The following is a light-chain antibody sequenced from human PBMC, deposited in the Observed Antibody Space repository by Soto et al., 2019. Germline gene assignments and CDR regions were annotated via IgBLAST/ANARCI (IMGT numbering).Light chain of an antibody. CDR3: HQYANSPLT. Sequence: EIVLTQSAGSLSLSPGERATLSCRASQSVGNNYLAWYQQKPGQPPRLLIYHASSRASGIPDRFSGSGSGAAFTLTISRLEPEDFAVYYCHQYANSPLTFGGGTKVEIK. J-gene: IGKJ4*01. CDR1: QSVGNNY. CDR2: HAS. V-gene: IGKV3-20*01.